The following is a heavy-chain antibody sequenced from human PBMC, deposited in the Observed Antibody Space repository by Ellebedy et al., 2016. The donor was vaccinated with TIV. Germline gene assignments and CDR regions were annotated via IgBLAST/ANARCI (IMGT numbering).Heavy chain of an antibody. CDR3: ARAVYDFWSGPDAFDI. V-gene: IGHV4-59*12. J-gene: IGHJ3*02. Sequence: SETLSLTXTVSGGSISSYYWSWIRQPPGKGLEWIGYIYYSGSTNYNPSLKSRVTISVDTSKNQFSLKLSSVTAADTAVYYCARAVYDFWSGPDAFDIWGQGTMVTVSS. CDR2: IYYSGST. CDR1: GGSISSYY. D-gene: IGHD3-3*01.